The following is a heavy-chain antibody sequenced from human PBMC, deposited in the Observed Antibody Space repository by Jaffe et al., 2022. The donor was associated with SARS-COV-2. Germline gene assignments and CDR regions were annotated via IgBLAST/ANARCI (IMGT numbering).Heavy chain of an antibody. D-gene: IGHD6-19*01. Sequence: EVQLVESGGGLVQPGGSLRLSCAASGFTFSSYWMSWVRQAPGKGLEWVANIKQDGSEKYYVDSVKGRFTISRDNAKNSLYLQMNSLRAEDTAVYYCARDVGSGWPEYFQHWGQGTLVTVSS. CDR3: ARDVGSGWPEYFQH. CDR1: GFTFSSYW. V-gene: IGHV3-7*01. J-gene: IGHJ1*01. CDR2: IKQDGSEK.